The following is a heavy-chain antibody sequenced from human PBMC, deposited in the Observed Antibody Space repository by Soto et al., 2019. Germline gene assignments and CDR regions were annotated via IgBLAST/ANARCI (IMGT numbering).Heavy chain of an antibody. Sequence: QVQLVQSGAEVRKPGASVRVSCKASGYTFTGYYIHWVRQAPGQGLELMGWIHPNSGATNYAQRFQDWVTMTRDTSTSTAYMELTSLKSDDTAVYYCAREGTDDILNGQDVRHLQRLYYFDHWGQGTLVTVSS. CDR1: GYTFTGYY. J-gene: IGHJ4*02. CDR3: AREGTDDILNGQDVRHLQRLYYFDH. CDR2: IHPNSGAT. V-gene: IGHV1-2*04. D-gene: IGHD3-9*01.